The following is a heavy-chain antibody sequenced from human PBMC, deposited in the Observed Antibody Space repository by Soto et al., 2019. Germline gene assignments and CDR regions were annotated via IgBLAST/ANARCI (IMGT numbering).Heavy chain of an antibody. Sequence: QVRLVQSGAEVKKPGSSVKVSCKASGGTFSNYAITWLRLAPGQGLEWLGGIIPVFGTVNYAQKFQGRVTTTADEATSTAYMELNRLRCEDTAVYFCARDKPYTNSFRNWFDPWGQSTLVIVS. CDR2: IIPVFGTV. CDR1: GGTFSNYA. D-gene: IGHD6-13*01. J-gene: IGHJ5*02. V-gene: IGHV1-69*01. CDR3: ARDKPYTNSFRNWFDP.